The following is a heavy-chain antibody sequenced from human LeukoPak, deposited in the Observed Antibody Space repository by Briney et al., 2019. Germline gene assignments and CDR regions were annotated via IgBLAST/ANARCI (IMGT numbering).Heavy chain of an antibody. CDR1: GGSFSGDY. Sequence: SETLSLTCAVYGGSFSGDYWSWIRQPPGKGLEWIGEINHSGSTNYNPSLKSRVTISVDTSKNQFSLKLSSVTAADTAVYYCARGYYSNYPFDYWGQGTLVTVSS. D-gene: IGHD4-11*01. V-gene: IGHV4-34*01. CDR2: INHSGST. J-gene: IGHJ4*02. CDR3: ARGYYSNYPFDY.